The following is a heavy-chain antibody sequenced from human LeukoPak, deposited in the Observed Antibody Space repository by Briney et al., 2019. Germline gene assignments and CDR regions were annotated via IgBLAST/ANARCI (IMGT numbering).Heavy chain of an antibody. V-gene: IGHV1-2*02. Sequence: ASVKVSCKASGYTFTGYYMHWVRQAPGQGLEWMGWINPNSGGTNYAQKFQGRVTMTRDTSISTAYMELSRLRSDDTAVYYCARGYYYDSSGYYGDYFDYWSREPWSPSPQ. CDR2: INPNSGGT. D-gene: IGHD3-22*01. CDR3: ARGYYYDSSGYYGDYFDY. CDR1: GYTFTGYY. J-gene: IGHJ4*02.